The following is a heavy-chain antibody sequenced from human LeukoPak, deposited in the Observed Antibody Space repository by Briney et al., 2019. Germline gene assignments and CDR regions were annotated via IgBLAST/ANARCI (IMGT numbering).Heavy chain of an antibody. D-gene: IGHD3-3*01. V-gene: IGHV1-18*01. Sequence: ASVKVSCKASGYTFTSYGISWVRPAPGQGLEWMGWNSAYNCYTNYAQKLQGRVTMTTATSTSTAYMELRSLRSDDTAVYYCARVFTYYDFWSGYLNGHYFDYWGQGTLVTVSS. CDR3: ARVFTYYDFWSGYLNGHYFDY. J-gene: IGHJ4*02. CDR1: GYTFTSYG. CDR2: NSAYNCYT.